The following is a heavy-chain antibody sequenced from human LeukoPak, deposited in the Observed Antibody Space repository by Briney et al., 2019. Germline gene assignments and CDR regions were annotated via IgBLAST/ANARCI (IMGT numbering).Heavy chain of an antibody. V-gene: IGHV4-34*01. CDR2: INHSGST. D-gene: IGHD6-13*01. CDR3: ARHQAAAWFDY. J-gene: IGHJ5*01. CDR1: GGSFSGYY. Sequence: PSETLSLTCAVYGGSFSGYYWSWIRQPPGKGLEWIGEINHSGSTNYNPSLKSRVTISVDTSKNQFSMKLSSVTAADTAVYYCARHQAAAWFDYWGQGTLVTVSS.